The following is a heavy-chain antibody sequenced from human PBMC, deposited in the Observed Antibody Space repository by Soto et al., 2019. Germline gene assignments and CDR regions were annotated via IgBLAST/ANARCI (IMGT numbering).Heavy chain of an antibody. CDR3: ARDLEYVNYDDSSGDFDY. Sequence: GGSLRLSCAASGFTFSSYSMNWVRQAPGKGLEWVSYISSSSSTIYYADSVKGRFTISRDNAKNSLYLQMNSLRAEDTAVYYCARDLEYVNYDDSSGDFDYWGQGTLVTVSS. CDR2: ISSSSSTI. J-gene: IGHJ4*02. D-gene: IGHD3-22*01. CDR1: GFTFSSYS. V-gene: IGHV3-48*01.